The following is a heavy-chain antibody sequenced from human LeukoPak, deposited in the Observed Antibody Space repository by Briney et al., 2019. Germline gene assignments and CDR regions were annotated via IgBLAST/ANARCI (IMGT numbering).Heavy chain of an antibody. J-gene: IGHJ3*02. CDR3: ARGGNWNKPWAAFDI. CDR2: INAGNGNT. V-gene: IGHV1-3*03. Sequence: ASVKVSCKASGYTFTSYAMHWVRQAPGQRLEWMGWINAGNGNTKYSQEFQGRVTITRDTSASTAYMELSSLRSEDMAVYYCARGGNWNKPWAAFDIWGQGTMVTVSS. CDR1: GYTFTSYA. D-gene: IGHD1/OR15-1a*01.